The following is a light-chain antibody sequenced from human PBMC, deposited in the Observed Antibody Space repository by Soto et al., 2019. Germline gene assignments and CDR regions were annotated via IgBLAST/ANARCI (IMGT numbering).Light chain of an antibody. CDR3: AAWDDSLNGYV. CDR1: SSNIGSNT. J-gene: IGLJ1*01. V-gene: IGLV1-44*01. Sequence: QSVLTQPPSASGTPGQRVTISCSGSSSNIGSNTVNWYQQLPGTAPKLLIHANNQRPAGVPDRFSCSKSGTSASLAISWLQSEEADYYCAAWDDSLNGYVFGTGTKLTVL. CDR2: ANN.